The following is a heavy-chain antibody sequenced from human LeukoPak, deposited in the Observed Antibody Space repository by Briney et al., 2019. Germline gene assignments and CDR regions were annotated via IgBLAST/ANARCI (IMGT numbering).Heavy chain of an antibody. Sequence: SVKVSCKASGGTFSSYAISWVRQAPGQGLEWMGGIIPIFGTANYARKFQGRVTITADESTSTAYMELSSLRSEDTAVYYCARGLDYYDSSGYYPDAFDIWGQGTMVTVSS. CDR1: GGTFSSYA. CDR2: IIPIFGTA. V-gene: IGHV1-69*13. D-gene: IGHD3-22*01. J-gene: IGHJ3*02. CDR3: ARGLDYYDSSGYYPDAFDI.